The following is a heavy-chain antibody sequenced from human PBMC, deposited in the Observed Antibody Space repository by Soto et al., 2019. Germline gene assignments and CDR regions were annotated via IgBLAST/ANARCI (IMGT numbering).Heavy chain of an antibody. V-gene: IGHV4-59*01. D-gene: IGHD3-16*01. CDR1: GGSISNYY. CDR3: ASGGNWFDP. CDR2: MYYNGNI. J-gene: IGHJ5*02. Sequence: SETLSLTCNVSGGSISNYYWTWVRQSPEKGLEWIGYMYYNGNINYNPSLKSRVTISIDTSKNQFSLTLKSVTAADTAVYYCASGGNWFDPWGQGVLVTISS.